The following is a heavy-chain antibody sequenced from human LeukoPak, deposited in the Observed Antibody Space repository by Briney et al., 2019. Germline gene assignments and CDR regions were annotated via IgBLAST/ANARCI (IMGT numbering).Heavy chain of an antibody. Sequence: GGSLRLSCSASGFTVSGTHMGWVRQAPGKGLEWVSAMYTGGTTYHADSVTGRFTVSRDTSRNTLFLHMNSLRAEDTAVYYCAKDEATSGGGLASWGQGTLVIVSS. D-gene: IGHD3-16*01. CDR2: MYTGGTT. J-gene: IGHJ5*01. V-gene: IGHV3-53*01. CDR3: AKDEATSGGGLAS. CDR1: GFTVSGTH.